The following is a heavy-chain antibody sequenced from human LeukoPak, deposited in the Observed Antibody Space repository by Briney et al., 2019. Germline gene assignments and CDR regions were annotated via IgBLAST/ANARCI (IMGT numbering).Heavy chain of an antibody. CDR3: ASHGYSSGDY. J-gene: IGHJ4*02. V-gene: IGHV4-59*01. CDR2: IYYSGST. Sequence: SETLSLTCTVSGGSISSYYWSWIRQPPGKGLEWIGCIYYSGSTNYNPSLKSRVTISVDTSKNQFSLKLSSVTAADTAVYYCASHGYSSGDYWGQGTLVTVSS. D-gene: IGHD6-19*01. CDR1: GGSISSYY.